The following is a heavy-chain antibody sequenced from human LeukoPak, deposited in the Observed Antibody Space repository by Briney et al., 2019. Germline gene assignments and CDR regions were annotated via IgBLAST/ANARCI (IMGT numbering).Heavy chain of an antibody. D-gene: IGHD6-13*01. CDR1: GGSISSYY. CDR2: IYYSGST. V-gene: IGHV4-59*01. J-gene: IGHJ4*02. CDR3: ASEIEPSSWFDY. Sequence: SETLSLTCTVSGGSISSYYWSWIRQPPGKGLEWIGYIYYSGSTNYNPSLKSRVTISVDTSKNQFSLKPSSVTAADTAVYYCASEIEPSSWFDYWGQGTLVTVSS.